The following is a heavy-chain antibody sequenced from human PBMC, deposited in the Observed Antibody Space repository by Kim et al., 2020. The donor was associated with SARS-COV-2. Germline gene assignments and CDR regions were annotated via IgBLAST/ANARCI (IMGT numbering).Heavy chain of an antibody. CDR2: ISYDGSNK. CDR1: GFTFSSYG. D-gene: IGHD6-13*01. V-gene: IGHV3-30*18. Sequence: GGSLRLSCAASGFTFSSYGMHWVRQAPGKGLEWVAVISYDGSNKYYADSVKGRFTISRDNSKNTLYLQMNSLRAEDTAVYYCAKDSTAAAAAGNYFDYWGQGTLVTVSS. J-gene: IGHJ4*02. CDR3: AKDSTAAAAAGNYFDY.